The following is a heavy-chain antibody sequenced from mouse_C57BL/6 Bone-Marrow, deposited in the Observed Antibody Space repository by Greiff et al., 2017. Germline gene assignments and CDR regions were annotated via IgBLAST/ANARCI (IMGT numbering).Heavy chain of an antibody. V-gene: IGHV1-81*01. CDR2: IYPRSGNT. J-gene: IGHJ4*01. Sequence: QVQLQQSGAELARPGASVKLSCKASGYTFTSYGISWVKQRTGQGLEWIGEIYPRSGNTYYNEKFKGKATLTADQSSSPAYMELRSLTSEDSAVYFCAERGGLRRVPYYDMDDWGQGTSVTVSS. D-gene: IGHD2-2*01. CDR1: GYTFTSYG. CDR3: AERGGLRRVPYYDMDD.